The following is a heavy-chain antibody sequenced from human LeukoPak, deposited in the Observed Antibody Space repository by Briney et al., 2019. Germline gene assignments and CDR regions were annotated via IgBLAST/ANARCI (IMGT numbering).Heavy chain of an antibody. CDR3: AREGTTGRNLSWFDS. D-gene: IGHD1-1*01. V-gene: IGHV4-59*01. Sequence: SETLSLTCTVSGGSISSYYWSWIRQPPGKGLEWIGYIYYSGSTNYNPSLKSRVTISVDTSKNQFSLKLSSVTAADTAVYYCAREGTTGRNLSWFDSWGQGTLVTVSS. CDR2: IYYSGST. J-gene: IGHJ5*01. CDR1: GGSISSYY.